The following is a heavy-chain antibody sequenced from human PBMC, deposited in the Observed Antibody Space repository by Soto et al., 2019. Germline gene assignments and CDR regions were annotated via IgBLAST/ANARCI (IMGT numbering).Heavy chain of an antibody. V-gene: IGHV1-2*02. CDR2: INPNSGGT. CDR1: GYTFTGYY. Sequence: QVQLVQSGAEVKKPGASVKVSCKASGYTFTGYYMHWVRQAPGRGPEWMGWINPNSGGTTYAQKFQGRVTVTRDTSISTAYMELSSLRSDDTAVYYCARGGSSSLDYWGQGTLVTVSS. D-gene: IGHD6-6*01. CDR3: ARGGSSSLDY. J-gene: IGHJ4*02.